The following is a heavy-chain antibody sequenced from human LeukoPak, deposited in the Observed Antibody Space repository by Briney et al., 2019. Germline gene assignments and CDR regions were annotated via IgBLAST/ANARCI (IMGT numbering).Heavy chain of an antibody. CDR2: IRYDGSNK. CDR1: GFTFSSYG. CDR3: AKRGPGSPQSGKYYFDY. D-gene: IGHD3-10*01. J-gene: IGHJ4*02. Sequence: GGSLRLSCAASGFTFSSYGMHWVRQAPGKGLEWVTFIRYDGSNKYYADSVKGRFTISRDNSKNTLYLQMNSLRAEDTAVYYCAKRGPGSPQSGKYYFDYWGQGTLVTVSS. V-gene: IGHV3-30*02.